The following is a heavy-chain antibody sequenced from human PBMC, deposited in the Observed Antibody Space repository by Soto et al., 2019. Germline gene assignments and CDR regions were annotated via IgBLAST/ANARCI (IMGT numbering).Heavy chain of an antibody. Sequence: SETLSLTCSVSGGSIGSYYWSWIRQPPGKGLEWIGYIYYSGSTNYNPSLKSRVTISVDTSKYQFSLKLSSVTAADTAVYYCARRHGGPLDFWGQGTLVTVSS. J-gene: IGHJ4*02. CDR3: ARRHGGPLDF. CDR1: GGSIGSYY. V-gene: IGHV4-59*08. D-gene: IGHD2-15*01. CDR2: IYYSGST.